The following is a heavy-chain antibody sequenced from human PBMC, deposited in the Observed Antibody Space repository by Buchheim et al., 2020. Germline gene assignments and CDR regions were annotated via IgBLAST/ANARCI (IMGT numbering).Heavy chain of an antibody. J-gene: IGHJ4*02. V-gene: IGHV3-23*01. CDR1: GFTFSNAA. CDR3: AKEEVPNDY. CDR2: ISISGDRT. Sequence: EVQLLQSGGGLVQPGGSLRLSCAVSGFTFSNAAMSWVRQAPGKGLEYVSGISISGDRTYYTDYVRGRFTISRDNSKNTVYLQMNSLTTEDTAIYYCAKEEVPNDYWGQGTL.